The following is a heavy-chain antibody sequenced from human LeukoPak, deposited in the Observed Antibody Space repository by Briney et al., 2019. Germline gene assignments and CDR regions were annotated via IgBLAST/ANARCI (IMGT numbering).Heavy chain of an antibody. D-gene: IGHD3-22*01. CDR3: AAVYDGAAGYFDL. CDR2: ISPILGVN. CDR1: GGTFTTYS. J-gene: IGHJ2*01. Sequence: SVKVSCKASGGTFTTYSITWVRQAPGQGLEWMGRISPILGVNYYAQKFQGRVTISADKSMITAYMDLSNITSDDTAVYYCAAVYDGAAGYFDLWGRGTLITVSS. V-gene: IGHV1-69*02.